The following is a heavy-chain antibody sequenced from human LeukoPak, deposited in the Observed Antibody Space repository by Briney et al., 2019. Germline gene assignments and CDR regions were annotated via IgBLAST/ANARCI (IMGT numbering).Heavy chain of an antibody. CDR2: IYHSGST. CDR1: GYSISSGYY. J-gene: IGHJ4*02. V-gene: IGHV4-38-2*02. Sequence: PSETLSPTCTVSGYSISSGYYWGWIRQPPGKGLEWIGSIYHSGSTYYNPSLKSRVTISVDTSKNQFSLKLSSVTAADTAVYYCARETEYCSGGSCQPDYWGQGTLVTVSS. CDR3: ARETEYCSGGSCQPDY. D-gene: IGHD2-15*01.